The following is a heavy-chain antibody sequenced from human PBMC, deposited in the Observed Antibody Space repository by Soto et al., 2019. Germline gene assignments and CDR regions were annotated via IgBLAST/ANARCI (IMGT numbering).Heavy chain of an antibody. CDR3: ARALRFLEWSPSWFDP. CDR1: GDSVSGNSAA. CDR2: TYYRSKWYN. V-gene: IGHV6-1*01. D-gene: IGHD3-3*01. J-gene: IGHJ5*02. Sequence: PSQTLSLTCAISGDSVSGNSAAWNWIRQSPSRGLEWLGRTYYRSKWYNDYAVSVKSRITVTPDTSKNQFSLKLSSVTAADTAAYYCARALRFLEWSPSWFDPWGQGTLVTVSS.